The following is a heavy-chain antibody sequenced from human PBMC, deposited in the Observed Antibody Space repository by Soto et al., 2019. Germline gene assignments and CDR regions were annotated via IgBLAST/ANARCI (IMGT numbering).Heavy chain of an antibody. CDR1: GGTFSSYV. CDR2: IIPIFGTA. D-gene: IGHD1-7*01. V-gene: IGHV1-69*13. CDR3: ARDARGHNWNYNLGPRNGLDDAFDI. J-gene: IGHJ3*02. Sequence: PVKVSCKASGGTFSSYVISWVRQAPGQGLEWMGGIIPIFGTANYAQKFQGRVTITADESTSTAYMELSSLRSEDTAVYYCARDARGHNWNYNLGPRNGLDDAFDIWGQGTMVTVSS.